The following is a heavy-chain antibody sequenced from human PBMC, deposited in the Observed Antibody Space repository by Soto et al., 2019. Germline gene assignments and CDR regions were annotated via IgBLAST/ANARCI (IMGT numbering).Heavy chain of an antibody. CDR3: AGSQPYYYDSSGYSTPLDY. CDR2: IYYSGST. Sequence: SESLSLTCTVSGGSISSGGYYWSWIRQHPGKGLEWIGYIYYSGSTYYNPSLKSRVTISVDTSKNQFSLKLSSVTAADTAVYYCAGSQPYYYDSSGYSTPLDYWGQGTLVTVSS. D-gene: IGHD3-22*01. CDR1: GGSISSGGYY. V-gene: IGHV4-31*03. J-gene: IGHJ4*02.